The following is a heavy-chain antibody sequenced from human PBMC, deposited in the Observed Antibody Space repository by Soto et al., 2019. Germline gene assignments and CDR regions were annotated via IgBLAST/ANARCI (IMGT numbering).Heavy chain of an antibody. CDR3: GRDRGYCSGGSCYDNWFDP. Sequence: ASVKVSCKASGYTFTSYVISWVRQAPGQGLEWMGWISAYNGNTNYAQKLQGRVTMTTDTSTSTAYMELRSLRSDDTAVYYCGRDRGYCSGGSCYDNWFDPWGQGTLVTVSS. CDR2: ISAYNGNT. V-gene: IGHV1-18*01. CDR1: GYTFTSYV. J-gene: IGHJ5*02. D-gene: IGHD2-15*01.